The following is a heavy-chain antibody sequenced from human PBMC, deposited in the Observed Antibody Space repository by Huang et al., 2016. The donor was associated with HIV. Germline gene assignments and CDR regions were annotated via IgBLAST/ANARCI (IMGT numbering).Heavy chain of an antibody. CDR1: GYTFTNFA. V-gene: IGHV1-3*04. CDR2: IDTNKSGT. D-gene: IGHD3-10*02. CDR3: ARDPHVVVAGPFFDC. Sequence: QVQLVQSGAEVKKPGASVKVSCKASGYTFTNFAMHWVRKAPGQRLKWMGWIDTNKSGTRYSQRFQGRLTITRDKSATTAYMERSSLRSEDTAVYYCARDPHVVVAGPFFDCWGQGTLVTVSS. J-gene: IGHJ4*02.